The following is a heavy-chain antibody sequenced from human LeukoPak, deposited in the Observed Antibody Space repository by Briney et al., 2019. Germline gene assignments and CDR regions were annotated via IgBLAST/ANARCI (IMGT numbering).Heavy chain of an antibody. J-gene: IGHJ4*02. Sequence: GGSLRLSCAASGFTVSNNYMTWVRQAPVKGLEWVSLTYSAGGTLYADSVKGRFTISRDNSKNTLYLQMNSLRTGDTAVYYCAYGSSLGQVDYWGQGTLVTVSS. D-gene: IGHD1-26*01. CDR1: GFTVSNNY. V-gene: IGHV3-66*02. CDR2: TYSAGGT. CDR3: AYGSSLGQVDY.